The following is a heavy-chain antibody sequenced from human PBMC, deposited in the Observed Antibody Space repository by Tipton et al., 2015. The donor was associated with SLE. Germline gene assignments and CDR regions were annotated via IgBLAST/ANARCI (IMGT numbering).Heavy chain of an antibody. Sequence: AGLVKPSETLSLTCAVYGGSFSGFYWSWIRQPPGKGLEWIGEINHSGSTNYNPSLKSRVTISVDTSKNQFSLKLSSVTAADTAVYYCAVGGYYFDYWGQGTLVTVSS. CDR2: INHSGST. CDR1: GGSFSGFY. V-gene: IGHV4-34*01. CDR3: AVGGYYFDY. J-gene: IGHJ4*02.